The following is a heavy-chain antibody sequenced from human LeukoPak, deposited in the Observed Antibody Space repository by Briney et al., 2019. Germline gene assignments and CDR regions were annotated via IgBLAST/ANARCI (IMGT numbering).Heavy chain of an antibody. CDR2: INPSGGST. D-gene: IGHD2-15*01. Sequence: GASVKVSCKASGYTFTSYYMHWVRQAPGQGLEWMGIINPSGGSTSYAQKFQGRVTMTRDTSTSTVYMELSSLRSEDTAVYYCARASQVAARGYYFDYWGQGTLVTVSS. V-gene: IGHV1-46*01. J-gene: IGHJ4*02. CDR1: GYTFTSYY. CDR3: ARASQVAARGYYFDY.